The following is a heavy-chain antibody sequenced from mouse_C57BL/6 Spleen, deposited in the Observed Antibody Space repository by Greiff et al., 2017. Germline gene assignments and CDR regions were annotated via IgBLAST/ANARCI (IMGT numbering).Heavy chain of an antibody. V-gene: IGHV7-3*01. Sequence: VQLQQSGGGLVQPGGSLSLSCAASGFTFTDYYMSWVRQPPGKALEWLGFIRNKANGYTTEYSASVKGRFTISRDNSQSILYLQMNALRAEDSATYYCARYYYGSSYGRYFDVWGTGTTVTVSS. D-gene: IGHD1-1*01. CDR2: IRNKANGYTT. J-gene: IGHJ1*03. CDR3: ARYYYGSSYGRYFDV. CDR1: GFTFTDYY.